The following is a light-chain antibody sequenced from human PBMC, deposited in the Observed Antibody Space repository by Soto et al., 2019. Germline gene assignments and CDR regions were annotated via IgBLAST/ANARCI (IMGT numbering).Light chain of an antibody. Sequence: LTQPHSVSESPGKTLSISCTGTISDIGGYNFISWYQHHPGKAPKLVIYDVNNRPSGISYRFSGSKSGNTASLTISGLQAEDEADYYCSSYTSSSTHVFGTGTKVTVL. J-gene: IGLJ1*01. CDR2: DVN. CDR3: SSYTSSSTHV. V-gene: IGLV2-14*01. CDR1: ISDIGGYNF.